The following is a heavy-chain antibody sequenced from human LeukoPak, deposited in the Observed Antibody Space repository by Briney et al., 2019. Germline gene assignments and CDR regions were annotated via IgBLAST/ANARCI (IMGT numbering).Heavy chain of an antibody. CDR1: GFTFSSYG. CDR3: AKGRASRFHN. J-gene: IGHJ4*02. CDR2: INTEGSST. Sequence: QPGGSLRLSFAASGFTFSSYGMHWARQAPGKGLVWVSRINTEGSSTTYADSVKGRFTISRDNSKNTLYLQMNGLRAEDTAVYYSAKGRASRFHNWGQGTLVTASS. V-gene: IGHV3-74*01.